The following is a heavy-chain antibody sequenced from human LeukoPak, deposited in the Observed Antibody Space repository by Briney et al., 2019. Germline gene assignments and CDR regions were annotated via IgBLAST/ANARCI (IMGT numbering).Heavy chain of an antibody. V-gene: IGHV3-7*04. CDR3: ARGYTCGY. CDR2: IKEDGSEI. D-gene: IGHD5-18*01. J-gene: IGHJ4*02. Sequence: GGSLRLSCAASGFTFSSYEMNWVRQAPGKGLEWVANIKEDGSEINYADSVRGRFTISRDNAKNSLYLQMNSLRAEDTAVYYCARGYTCGYWGQGTLVIVSS. CDR1: GFTFSSYE.